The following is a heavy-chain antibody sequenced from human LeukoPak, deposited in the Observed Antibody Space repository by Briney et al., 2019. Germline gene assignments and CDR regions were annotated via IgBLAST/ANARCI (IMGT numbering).Heavy chain of an antibody. CDR2: ISSSSSYI. CDR3: ARDFLSYSGSYSVY. V-gene: IGHV3-21*01. Sequence: GGSLRLSCAASGFTFSSYSMTWVRQAPGKGLEWVSSISSSSSYIYYADSVKGRFTISRDNAKNSLYLQMNSLRAEDTAVYYCARDFLSYSGSYSVYWGQGTLVTVSS. CDR1: GFTFSSYS. J-gene: IGHJ4*02. D-gene: IGHD1-26*01.